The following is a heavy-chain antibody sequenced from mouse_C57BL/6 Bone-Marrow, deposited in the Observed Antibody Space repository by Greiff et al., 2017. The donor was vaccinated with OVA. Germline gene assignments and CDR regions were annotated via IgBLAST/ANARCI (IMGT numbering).Heavy chain of an antibody. V-gene: IGHV1-4*01. CDR2: INPSSGYT. CDR3: AENGPYFDY. CDR1: GYTFTSYT. Sequence: QVHVKQSGAELARPGASVKMSCKASGYTFTSYTMHWVKQRPGQGLEWIGYINPSSGYTKYNQKFKDKATLTADKSSSTAYMQLSSLTSEDSAVYYCAENGPYFDYWGQGTTRTVSS. J-gene: IGHJ2*01.